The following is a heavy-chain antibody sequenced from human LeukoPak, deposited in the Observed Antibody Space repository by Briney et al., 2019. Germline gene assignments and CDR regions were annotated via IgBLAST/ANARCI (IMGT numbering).Heavy chain of an antibody. CDR1: GDSVGSGSNH. V-gene: IGHV4-61*01. Sequence: RPSETQSLTCSLSGDSVGSGSNHWTWFREPAGKALERIGEIYDTGKTNYNSSVESRVSMSVDTSKNQFSLSLTAVTAADTAVYYCARRQVHYYGMDFWGQGTTVTVSS. J-gene: IGHJ6*02. CDR2: IYDTGKT. CDR3: ARRQVHYYGMDF.